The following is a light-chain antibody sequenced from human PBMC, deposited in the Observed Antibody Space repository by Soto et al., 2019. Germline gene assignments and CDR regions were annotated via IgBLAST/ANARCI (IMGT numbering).Light chain of an antibody. V-gene: IGKV3-15*01. CDR1: QSVGSN. CDR2: GAS. J-gene: IGKJ4*01. CDR3: QQYNDWHPLT. Sequence: EIVMTQSPASLSVSPGERATLSCRASQSVGSNLAWYQQKPGRAPRLLIYGASSRATGIPAKFSGSGSGTDFTLAISSLQSEAVAVYYCQQYNDWHPLTFGGGTKVEIK.